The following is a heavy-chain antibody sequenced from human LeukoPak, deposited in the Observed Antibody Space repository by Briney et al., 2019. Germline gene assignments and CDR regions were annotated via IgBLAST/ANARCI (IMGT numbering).Heavy chain of an antibody. V-gene: IGHV4-34*01. J-gene: IGHJ4*02. CDR1: GGSFSGYY. D-gene: IGHD3/OR15-3a*01. CDR2: INHSGST. Sequence: PSETLSLTCAVYGGSFSGYYWSWIRQPPGKGLEWIGEINHSGSTNYNPSLKSRVTISVDTSKNQFSLKLSSVTAADTAVYYCARGGLTFYFWTPGGFDYWGQRTLVTVSS. CDR3: ARGGLTFYFWTPGGFDY.